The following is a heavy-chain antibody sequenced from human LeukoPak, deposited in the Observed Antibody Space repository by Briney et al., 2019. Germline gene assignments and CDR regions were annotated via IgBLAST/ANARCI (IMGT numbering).Heavy chain of an antibody. Sequence: TPSETLSLTCTVSGVSISSSSYYWGWIRQPPGRGLEWIGSIYYSGGIYYNPSLKSRVTISVDTSKNQFSLKLSSVTAADTAVYCCARGGSGSYVYYYYYYMDVWGKGTTVTVSS. D-gene: IGHD3-22*01. CDR3: ARGGSGSYVYYYYYYMDV. CDR2: IYYSGGI. CDR1: GVSISSSSYY. V-gene: IGHV4-39*01. J-gene: IGHJ6*03.